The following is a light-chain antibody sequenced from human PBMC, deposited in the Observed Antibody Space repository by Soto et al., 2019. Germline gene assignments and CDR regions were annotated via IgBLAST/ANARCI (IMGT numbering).Light chain of an antibody. CDR1: SSNIGSNY. Sequence: QSVLTQPPSASGTPGQRVTISCSGSSSNIGSNYVYWYQQLPGTAPKLLISRNNQRPSGVPDRFSGSKSGTSASLAISGLRSEDEADYYGAAWDDNVSHAVFGGGTQLTVL. CDR3: AAWDDNVSHAV. J-gene: IGLJ7*01. V-gene: IGLV1-47*01. CDR2: RNN.